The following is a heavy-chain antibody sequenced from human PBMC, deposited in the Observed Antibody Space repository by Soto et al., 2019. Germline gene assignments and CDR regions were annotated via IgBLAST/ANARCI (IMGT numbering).Heavy chain of an antibody. V-gene: IGHV3-23*01. CDR1: GFTFSSYA. Sequence: XGSLRLSCAASGFTFSSYAMGWVRQLAGRGLEWVAVVLTCGSTHSAGSARGRFTISRDNSRNTLSLQMNSLKAEDTAVFFCSKRRGAGGHFDYWGQGSLVTVSS. CDR3: SKRRGAGGHFDY. J-gene: IGHJ4*02. D-gene: IGHD2-15*01. CDR2: VLTCGST.